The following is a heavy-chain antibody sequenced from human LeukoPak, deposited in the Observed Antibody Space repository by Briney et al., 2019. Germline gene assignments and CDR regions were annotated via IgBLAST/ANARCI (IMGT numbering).Heavy chain of an antibody. V-gene: IGHV3-30-3*01. CDR3: ARAVGGLWFESPDY. CDR1: GFTFSSYA. Sequence: GGSLRLSCAASGFTFSSYAMHWVRQAPGKGLEWVAVISYDGSNKYYADSVKGRFTISRDNSKNTLYLQMNSLRAEDTAVYYCARAVGGLWFESPDYWGQGTLVTVSS. D-gene: IGHD3-10*01. CDR2: ISYDGSNK. J-gene: IGHJ4*02.